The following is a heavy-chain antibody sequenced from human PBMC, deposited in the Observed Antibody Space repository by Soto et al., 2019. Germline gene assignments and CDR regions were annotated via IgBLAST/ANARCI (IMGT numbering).Heavy chain of an antibody. J-gene: IGHJ6*02. CDR2: ISGSGGST. CDR3: AKDRGTGGGYSYGHYYYYYGMDV. Sequence: GGSLRLSCAASGFTFSSYAMSWVRQAPGKGLEWVSAISGSGGSTYYADSVKGRFTISRDNSKNTLYLQMNSLRAEDTAVYYCAKDRGTGGGYSYGHYYYYYGMDVWGQGTTVTVSS. CDR1: GFTFSSYA. V-gene: IGHV3-23*01. D-gene: IGHD5-18*01.